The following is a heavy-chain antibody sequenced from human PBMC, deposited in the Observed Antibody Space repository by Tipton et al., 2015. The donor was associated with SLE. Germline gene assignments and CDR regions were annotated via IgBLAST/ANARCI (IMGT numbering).Heavy chain of an antibody. CDR3: ARPHHY. CDR2: IFYGGNT. V-gene: IGHV4-39*07. J-gene: IGHJ4*02. Sequence: TLSLTCTVSGGSISSSNFCWGWIRQPPGKGLEWIGCIFYGGNTFYSPSLRSRITISVDTSNNQFSLKQSSLTAADTTVYYCARPHHYWSEGTLVTVAT. CDR1: GGSISSSNFC.